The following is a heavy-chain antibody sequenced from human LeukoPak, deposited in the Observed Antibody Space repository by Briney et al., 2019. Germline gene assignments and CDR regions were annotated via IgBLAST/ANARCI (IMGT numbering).Heavy chain of an antibody. CDR2: INHSGST. D-gene: IGHD5-12*01. Sequence: SETLSLTCAVYGGSFSGYYWSWIRQPPGKGLEWIGEINHSGSTNYNPSLKSRVTISVDTSKNQFSLKLSSVTAADTAVYYCARVGFGLYSGYEYYYYYMDVWGKGTTVTVSS. CDR3: ARVGFGLYSGYEYYYYYMDV. V-gene: IGHV4-34*01. CDR1: GGSFSGYY. J-gene: IGHJ6*03.